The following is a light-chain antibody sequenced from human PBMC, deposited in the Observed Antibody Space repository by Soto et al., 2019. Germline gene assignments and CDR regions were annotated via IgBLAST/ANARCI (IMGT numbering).Light chain of an antibody. J-gene: IGKJ1*01. CDR3: QQYNHWPRT. Sequence: TLSCRASQSVSSYLAWYQQKPGQAPRLLIYGASTRATDIPARFSGSGSGTEFTLTISSLQSEDSGVYYCQQYNHWPRTFGQGTKVDIK. CDR1: QSVSSY. CDR2: GAS. V-gene: IGKV3-15*01.